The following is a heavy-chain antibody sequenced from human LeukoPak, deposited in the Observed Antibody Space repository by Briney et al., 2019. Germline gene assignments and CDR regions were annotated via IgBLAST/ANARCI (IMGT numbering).Heavy chain of an antibody. V-gene: IGHV3-23*01. CDR1: GFTFSSYS. CDR3: AIGLLADDSSGPKDY. D-gene: IGHD3-22*01. J-gene: IGHJ4*02. CDR2: ISGSGGST. Sequence: GGSLRLSCAASGFTFSSYSMNWVRQAPGKGLEWVSAISGSGGSTYYADSVKGRFTISRDNSKNTLYLQMNSLRAEDTAVYYCAIGLLADDSSGPKDYWGQGTLVTVSS.